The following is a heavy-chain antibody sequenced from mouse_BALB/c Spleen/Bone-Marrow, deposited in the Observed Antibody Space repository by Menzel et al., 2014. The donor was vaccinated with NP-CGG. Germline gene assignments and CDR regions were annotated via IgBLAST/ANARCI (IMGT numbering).Heavy chain of an antibody. J-gene: IGHJ2*01. V-gene: IGHV5-17*02. CDR1: GFTFSSFG. D-gene: IGHD4-1*01. CDR2: ISSGSSTI. CDR3: TRGGNWDDFDY. Sequence: EVKVVESGGGLVQPGGSRKLSCAASGFTFSSFGMHWVRQTPEKGLEWVAYISSGSSTIYYADTVKGRFTIPRDNPKNTLFLQVTSLRSEDTAMYYCTRGGNWDDFDYWGQGTTLTVSS.